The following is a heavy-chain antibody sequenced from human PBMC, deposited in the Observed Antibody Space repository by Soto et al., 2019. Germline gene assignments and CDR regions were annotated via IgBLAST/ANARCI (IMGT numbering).Heavy chain of an antibody. Sequence: GASVKVSCKASGYTFTSYGISWVRQAPGQGLEWMGWISAYNGNTNYAQKLQGRVTMTTDTSTSTAYMELRSLRSDDTAVYYCATVLTGTPPPYNWFDPWGQGXLVTVSS. D-gene: IGHD1-20*01. J-gene: IGHJ5*02. CDR2: ISAYNGNT. CDR1: GYTFTSYG. V-gene: IGHV1-18*04. CDR3: ATVLTGTPPPYNWFDP.